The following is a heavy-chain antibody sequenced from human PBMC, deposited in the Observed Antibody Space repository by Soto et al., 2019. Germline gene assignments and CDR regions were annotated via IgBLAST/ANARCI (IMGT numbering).Heavy chain of an antibody. CDR2: IKSKTDGGTT. CDR3: STDRGTIFGVVTPFDY. D-gene: IGHD3-3*01. V-gene: IGHV3-15*07. J-gene: IGHJ4*02. CDR1: GFTFSNAW. Sequence: PGGSLRLSCAASGFTFSNAWMNWVRQAPGKGLEWVGRIKSKTDGGTTDYAAPVKGRFTISRDDSKNTLYLQMNSLKTEDTAVFYCSTDRGTIFGVVTPFDYWGQGTLVTVSS.